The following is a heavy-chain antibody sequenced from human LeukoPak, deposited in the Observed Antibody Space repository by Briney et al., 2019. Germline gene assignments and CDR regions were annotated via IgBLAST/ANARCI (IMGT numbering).Heavy chain of an antibody. CDR3: ARVTGYDWESSYDY. D-gene: IGHD5-12*01. CDR2: ISGRGDST. J-gene: IGHJ4*02. CDR1: AFTFSGYA. Sequence: GGSLRLSCAASAFTFSGYAMSWVRQAPGKGLEWVSAISGRGDSTYYADSVRGRFTISRDNSKNTLYLQMNSLRVEDTAVYYCARVTGYDWESSYDYWGQGTLVTVSS. V-gene: IGHV3-23*01.